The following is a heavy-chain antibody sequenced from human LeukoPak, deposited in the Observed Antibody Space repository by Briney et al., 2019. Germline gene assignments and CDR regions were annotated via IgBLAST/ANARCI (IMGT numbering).Heavy chain of an antibody. D-gene: IGHD1-7*01. CDR1: GFTFDEFA. Sequence: PGGSLRLSCAASGFTFDEFAMHWVRQTPGKRLEWVGLIKFDGSETFYADSMKGRFAISRDNFKDSLYLQTHSLRIDDTALYYCAKGTVTELQAWGQGTLVTVSS. CDR3: AKGTVTELQA. CDR2: IKFDGSET. J-gene: IGHJ5*02. V-gene: IGHV3-43*01.